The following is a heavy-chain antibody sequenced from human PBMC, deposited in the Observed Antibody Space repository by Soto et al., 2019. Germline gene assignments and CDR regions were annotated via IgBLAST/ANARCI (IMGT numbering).Heavy chain of an antibody. CDR3: ARDPVWGTAVVLWYFDL. J-gene: IGHJ2*01. D-gene: IGHD5-18*01. CDR1: GFTFSSYA. V-gene: IGHV3-30-3*01. CDR2: ISYDGSNK. Sequence: QVQLVESGGGVVQPGRSLRLSCAASGFTFSSYAMHWVRQAPGKGLEWVAVISYDGSNKYYADSVKGRFTISRDNSKNXXYRPMNSLRAEDTAVYYCARDPVWGTAVVLWYFDLWGRGTLVTVSS.